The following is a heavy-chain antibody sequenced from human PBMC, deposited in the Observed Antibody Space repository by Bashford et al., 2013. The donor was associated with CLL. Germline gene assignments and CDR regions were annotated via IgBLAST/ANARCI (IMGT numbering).Heavy chain of an antibody. D-gene: IGHD5-24*01. CDR1: EYTFVAYW. J-gene: IGHJ4*02. V-gene: IGHV5-51*01. CDR2: IRPGGSDI. Sequence: GESLKISCKGFEYTFVAYWIAWVRQRPGKGLEFMGIIRPGGSDIRYSPLFRGQVTISADESISTAYLQWSSLQASDTGMYWCARHTDGYNPFDYWGQGTQVTVSS. CDR3: ARHTDGYNPFDY.